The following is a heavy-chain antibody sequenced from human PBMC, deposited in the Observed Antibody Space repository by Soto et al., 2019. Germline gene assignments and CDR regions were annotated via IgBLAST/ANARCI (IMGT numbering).Heavy chain of an antibody. CDR1: GGSIRNGDYY. V-gene: IGHV4-30-4*01. CDR3: VTVNLVGAAYYFDY. CDR2: VYYSGTT. J-gene: IGHJ4*02. D-gene: IGHD1-26*01. Sequence: PSETLSLTCTVSGGSIRNGDYYWGWIRQPPGKGLEWIGYVYYSGTTYSHPSLNGRVSISVDTSENQFSLRLTSVTAADTAVYYCVTVNLVGAAYYFDYWGPGTLVTVSS.